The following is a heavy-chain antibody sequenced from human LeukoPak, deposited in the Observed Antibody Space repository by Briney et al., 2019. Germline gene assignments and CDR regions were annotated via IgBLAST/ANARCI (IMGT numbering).Heavy chain of an antibody. J-gene: IGHJ6*02. CDR2: IIPIFGIA. V-gene: IGHV1-69*04. D-gene: IGHD3-10*01. Sequence: ASVKVSCKASGGTFSSYAISWVRQAPGQGLEWMGRIIPIFGIANYAQKFQGRVTITADKSTSTAYMELSSLRSEDTAVYYCARCPPGGSGSYTLCYGMAVWGQGTTVTVSS. CDR3: ARCPPGGSGSYTLCYGMAV. CDR1: GGTFSSYA.